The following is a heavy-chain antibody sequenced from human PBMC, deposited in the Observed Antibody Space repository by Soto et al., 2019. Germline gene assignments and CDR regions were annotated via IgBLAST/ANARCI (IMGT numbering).Heavy chain of an antibody. CDR3: AKDPSGYTEGYYYYYYMDV. CDR2: ISGTGRST. CDR1: GFSFSSYA. V-gene: IGHV3-23*01. Sequence: GGSLRLSCAASGFSFSSYAMSWVRQAPGKGLEWVSTISGTGRSTYYADSVKGRFTISRDNSKNTLYLQVDSLRAEDTAVYYCAKDPSGYTEGYYYYYYMDVWGKGTTVTVSS. J-gene: IGHJ6*03. D-gene: IGHD6-25*01.